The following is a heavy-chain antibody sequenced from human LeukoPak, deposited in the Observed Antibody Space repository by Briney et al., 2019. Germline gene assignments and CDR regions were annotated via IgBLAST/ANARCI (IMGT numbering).Heavy chain of an antibody. D-gene: IGHD5-24*01. J-gene: IGHJ6*03. Sequence: PSETLSLTCTVSGGSISSYYWSWIRQPAGKGLEWIGRIYTSGSTNYNPSLKSRVTMSVDTSKNQFSLKLSSVTAADTAVYYCARDTIEMATMGLYYYYYMDVWGKGTTVTVSS. CDR3: ARDTIEMATMGLYYYYYMDV. V-gene: IGHV4-4*07. CDR2: IYTSGST. CDR1: GGSISSYY.